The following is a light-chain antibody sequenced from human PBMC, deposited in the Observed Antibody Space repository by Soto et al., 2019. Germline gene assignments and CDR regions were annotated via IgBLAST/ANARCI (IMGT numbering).Light chain of an antibody. Sequence: DIQMTQSPSTLSASVGXRVTITCRASQSFSRWLAWYQQKPGKPPNLLIYDASRLASGVPSRFSGSGSGTEFTLTISSLQPEDVATYSCQKFSSLWTFGQGTKVDIK. CDR2: DAS. CDR1: QSFSRW. J-gene: IGKJ1*01. V-gene: IGKV1-5*01. CDR3: QKFSSLWT.